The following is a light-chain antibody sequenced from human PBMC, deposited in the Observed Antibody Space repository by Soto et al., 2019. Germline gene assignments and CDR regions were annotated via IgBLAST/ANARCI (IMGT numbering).Light chain of an antibody. Sequence: QSVLTQPPSASGTPGQRVTISCSGSSSNIGSNTVNWYQQLPGTAPKLLIYSNNQRPSGVPDRFSGSKSGTSASLAISGLQSEDEADYYCAAWDDSHYVFGTGTQLTVL. CDR1: SSNIGSNT. CDR3: AAWDDSHYV. J-gene: IGLJ1*01. CDR2: SNN. V-gene: IGLV1-44*01.